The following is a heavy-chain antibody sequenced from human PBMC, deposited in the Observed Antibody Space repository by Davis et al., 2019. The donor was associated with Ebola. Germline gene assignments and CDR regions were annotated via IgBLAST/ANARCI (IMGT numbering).Heavy chain of an antibody. D-gene: IGHD6-13*01. Sequence: MPSETLSLTCTVSGGSISSGGYYWSWIRQHPRKGLEWIGYIYYSGSTYYNPSLKSRVTISVDTSKNQFSLKLNSVAPEDTAVYYCAREGQQLISGGFDAFDIWGQGTMVTVSS. J-gene: IGHJ3*02. CDR1: GGSISSGGYY. CDR3: AREGQQLISGGFDAFDI. V-gene: IGHV4-31*03. CDR2: IYYSGST.